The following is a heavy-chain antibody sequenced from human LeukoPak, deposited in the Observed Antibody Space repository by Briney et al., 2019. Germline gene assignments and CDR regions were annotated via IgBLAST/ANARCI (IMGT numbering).Heavy chain of an antibody. J-gene: IGHJ4*02. CDR2: TSYDGSTK. D-gene: IGHD3-10*01. Sequence: GGSLRLSCAASGFTFSSHGMHWVRQAPGKGLEWVAVTSYDGSTKYYADSAKGRFNISRDNSKNTLYLQMNSLRVDDAAVYYCAKDATLFGDQYFDYWGQGTLVIVSS. CDR1: GFTFSSHG. CDR3: AKDATLFGDQYFDY. V-gene: IGHV3-30*18.